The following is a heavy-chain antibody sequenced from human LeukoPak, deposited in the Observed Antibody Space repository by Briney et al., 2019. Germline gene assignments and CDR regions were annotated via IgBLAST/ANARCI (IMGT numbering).Heavy chain of an antibody. D-gene: IGHD3-10*01. J-gene: IGHJ5*02. V-gene: IGHV4-59*12. CDR1: GGSISSYY. Sequence: PSETLSLTCTVSGGSISSYYWSWIRQPPGKGLEWIGYIYYSGSTNYNPSLKSRVTISVDTSKNQFSLRLSSVTAADTAVYYCARGRGEGRSISMIRGVRAPSYNWFDPWGHGTQVTVSS. CDR2: IYYSGST. CDR3: ARGRGEGRSISMIRGVRAPSYNWFDP.